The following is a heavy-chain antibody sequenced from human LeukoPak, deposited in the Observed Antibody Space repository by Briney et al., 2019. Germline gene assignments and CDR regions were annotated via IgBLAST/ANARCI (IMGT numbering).Heavy chain of an antibody. CDR3: ARDLIVGATGGVY. V-gene: IGHV3-21*01. D-gene: IGHD1-26*01. CDR2: ISSSSSYI. J-gene: IGHJ4*02. Sequence: GGSLRLSCEASGFTFSSHWMSWVRQSPGKGLEWVSSISSSSSYIYYADSVKGRFTISRDNAKNSLYLQMNSLRAEDTAVYYCARDLIVGATGGVYWGQGTLVTVSS. CDR1: GFTFSSHW.